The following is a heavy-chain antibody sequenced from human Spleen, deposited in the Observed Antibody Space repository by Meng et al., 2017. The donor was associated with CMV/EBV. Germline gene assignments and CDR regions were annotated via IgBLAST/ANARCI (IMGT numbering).Heavy chain of an antibody. CDR2: IRNKAYGATT. J-gene: IGHJ6*02. V-gene: IGHV3-49*04. CDR1: GFIFADNA. Sequence: GESLKISCTASGFIFADNAMHWVRQAPGKGLEWVGFIRNKAYGATTEYAASVKGRFTFSREDSKSIAYLQMNSLKTEDTAVYYCARSWEGSGTFRHYGMDVWGQGTTVTVSS. CDR3: ARSWEGSGTFRHYGMDV. D-gene: IGHD3-10*01.